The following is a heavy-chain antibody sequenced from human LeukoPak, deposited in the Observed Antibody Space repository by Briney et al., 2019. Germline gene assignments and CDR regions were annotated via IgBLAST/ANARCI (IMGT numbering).Heavy chain of an antibody. D-gene: IGHD3-22*01. CDR3: ARGQYYYDSSGYRDWYFDL. CDR1: GGSISSYY. V-gene: IGHV4-4*07. CDR2: IYTSGST. J-gene: IGHJ2*01. Sequence: SETLSLTCTVSGGSISSYYWSWIRQPAGKGLEWIGRIYTSGSTNYNPSLKSRVTMSVDTSKNQFSLKLSSVTAADTAVYYCARGQYYYDSSGYRDWYFDLWGRGTLVTVSS.